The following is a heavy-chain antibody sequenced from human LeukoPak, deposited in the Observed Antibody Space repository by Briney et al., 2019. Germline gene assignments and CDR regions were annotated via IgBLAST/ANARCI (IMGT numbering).Heavy chain of an antibody. CDR1: GGSISSYY. V-gene: IGHV4-59*01. J-gene: IGHJ4*02. CDR2: IYYSGST. Sequence: SETLSLTCTVSGGSISSYYWSWIRQPPGKGLEWIGYIYYSGSTNYNPSLKSRVTISVDTSKNQFSLKLSSVTAADTAVYYCAKGRAFGGVTATTLDYWGQGTLVTVSS. CDR3: AKGRAFGGVTATTLDY. D-gene: IGHD3-16*01.